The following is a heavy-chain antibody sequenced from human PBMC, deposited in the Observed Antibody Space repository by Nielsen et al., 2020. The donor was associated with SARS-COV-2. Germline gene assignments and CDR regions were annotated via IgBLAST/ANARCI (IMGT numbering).Heavy chain of an antibody. J-gene: IGHJ6*02. D-gene: IGHD6-13*01. Sequence: GGSLRLSCAASGFTFSSYGMHWVRQAPGKGLEWVAFIRYDGSNKYYADSVKGRFTISRDNSKNTLYLQMNSLRAEDTAVYYCAKRIAAAKSRVGYYYGMDVWGQGTTVTVS. CDR2: IRYDGSNK. CDR1: GFTFSSYG. CDR3: AKRIAAAKSRVGYYYGMDV. V-gene: IGHV3-30*02.